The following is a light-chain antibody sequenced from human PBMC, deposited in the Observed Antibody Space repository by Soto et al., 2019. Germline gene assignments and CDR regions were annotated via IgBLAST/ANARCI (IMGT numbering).Light chain of an antibody. CDR3: QSYSPNSHVV. CDR1: SGSIANYY. V-gene: IGLV6-57*03. Sequence: FMLTQPHSVSASPGKTVTISCTRSSGSIANYYVQWYQQRPGSAPTTVIYEDHQRPSGVPARFSNSIDSSSNSASLTISGLKTAAEADYYCQSYSPNSHVVFGGGTKLTVL. CDR2: EDH. J-gene: IGLJ2*01.